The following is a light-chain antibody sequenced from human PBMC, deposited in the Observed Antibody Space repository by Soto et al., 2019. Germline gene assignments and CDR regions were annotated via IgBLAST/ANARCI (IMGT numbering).Light chain of an antibody. CDR2: KAS. CDR1: QSISSW. V-gene: IGKV1-5*03. J-gene: IGKJ1*01. Sequence: DIQMTQSPSTLSASVGDRVTITCRASQSISSWLAWYQQKPGKAPNLLIYKASSLESGVPSRFSGSGSGTEFTLTISSLQPDGFATYYCQHYNSYSTFGQGTKVEIK. CDR3: QHYNSYST.